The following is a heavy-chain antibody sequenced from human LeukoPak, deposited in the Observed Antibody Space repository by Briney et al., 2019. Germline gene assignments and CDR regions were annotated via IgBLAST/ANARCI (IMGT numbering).Heavy chain of an antibody. V-gene: IGHV3-11*05. J-gene: IGHJ4*02. D-gene: IGHD3-22*01. CDR3: ARDTPGYYYDSSGYYRY. CDR1: GFTFSDYY. Sequence: KSGGSLRLSCAASGFTFSDYYMSWIRQAPGKGLEWVSYISSSSSYTNYADSVKGRFTISRDNAKNSLYLQMNSLRAEDTAVYYCARDTPGYYYDSSGYYRYWGQGTLVTVSS. CDR2: ISSSSSYT.